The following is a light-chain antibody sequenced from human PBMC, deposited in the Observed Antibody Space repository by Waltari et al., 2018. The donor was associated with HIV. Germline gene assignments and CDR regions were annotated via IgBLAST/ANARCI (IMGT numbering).Light chain of an antibody. Sequence: QSALTQPASVSGSPGQSITISCTGTSSDIGYYDPVSWYQQHPGKAPKRMIYEVNNRPSGISNRFSGSKSGNTASLTISGLQAEDEADYYCSSHTTSSTLYVFGTGTKVTVL. V-gene: IGLV2-14*01. CDR1: SSDIGYYDP. CDR2: EVN. CDR3: SSHTTSSTLYV. J-gene: IGLJ1*01.